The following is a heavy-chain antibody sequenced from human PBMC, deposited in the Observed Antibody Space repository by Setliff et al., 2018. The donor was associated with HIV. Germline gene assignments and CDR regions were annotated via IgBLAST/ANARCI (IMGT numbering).Heavy chain of an antibody. CDR2: VYSNGDT. J-gene: IGHJ4*02. CDR1: GDSISRGPYY. D-gene: IGHD2-2*01. Sequence: PSETLSLTCTVSGDSISRGPYYWSWIRQSAGRGLEWIGRVYSNGDTNYNPSLRSRVIISVDRSKNQFSLKLRSVTAADTAVYYCAVDPTSDNSWGYFDRWGQGTLVTVSS. CDR3: AVDPTSDNSWGYFDR. V-gene: IGHV4-61*02.